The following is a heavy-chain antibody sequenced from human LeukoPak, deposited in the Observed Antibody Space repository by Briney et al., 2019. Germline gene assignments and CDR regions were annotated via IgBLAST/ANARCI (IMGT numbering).Heavy chain of an antibody. J-gene: IGHJ4*02. D-gene: IGHD4-23*01. CDR3: AKGNTVVKGANDY. V-gene: IGHV3-23*01. CDR2: ISGSGGST. Sequence: PGGSLRLSCAASGFGFSSGTMNWVRQAPGKGLEWVSAISGSGGSTYYADSVKGRFTISRDNSKNPLYLQMNSLRAEDTAVYYCAKGNTVVKGANDYWGQGTLVTASS. CDR1: GFGFSSGT.